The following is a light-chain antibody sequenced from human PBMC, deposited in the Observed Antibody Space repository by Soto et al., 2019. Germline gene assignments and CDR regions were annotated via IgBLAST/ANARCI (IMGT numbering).Light chain of an antibody. V-gene: IGLV1-40*01. CDR2: GNN. CDR3: QSYDSSLVV. CDR1: SSNIGAGYD. Sequence: QSVLTQPPSVSGVPGQRVTISCTGSSSNIGAGYDVHWYQQLPGTAPKLLIYGNNNRPSGVPDRFSGSKSGASASLAITGLQAEDEADYYCQSYDSSLVVFGRGTKLTVL. J-gene: IGLJ2*01.